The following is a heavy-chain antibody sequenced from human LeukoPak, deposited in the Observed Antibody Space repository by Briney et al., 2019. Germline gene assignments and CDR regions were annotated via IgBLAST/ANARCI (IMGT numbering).Heavy chain of an antibody. CDR2: IWYDGSNK. V-gene: IGHV3-33*01. CDR3: ARGIVRYSSGWYFDY. Sequence: GSLRLSCAASGFTFSSYGTHWARQAPGKGLEWVAVIWYDGSNKYYADSVKGRFTISRDNSKNTLYLQMNSLRAEDTAVYYCARGIVRYSSGWYFDYWGQGTLVTVSS. D-gene: IGHD6-19*01. J-gene: IGHJ4*02. CDR1: GFTFSSYG.